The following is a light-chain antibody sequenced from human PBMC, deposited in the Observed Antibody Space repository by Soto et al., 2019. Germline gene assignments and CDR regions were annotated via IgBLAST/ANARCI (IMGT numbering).Light chain of an antibody. J-gene: IGKJ3*01. CDR3: KQRSTWPPFT. Sequence: EIVLTQSPATLSLSPGERATLSCRASQSVSSYLAWYQQKPGQAPRLLIYDASNRATGIPARFSGSGSGTDFPPTISSLVPEDFEVIYCKQRSTWPPFTFGPGTRVDIK. CDR1: QSVSSY. V-gene: IGKV3-11*01. CDR2: DAS.